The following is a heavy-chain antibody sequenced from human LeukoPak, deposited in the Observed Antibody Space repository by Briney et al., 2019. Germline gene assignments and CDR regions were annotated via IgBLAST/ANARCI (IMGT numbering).Heavy chain of an antibody. D-gene: IGHD2-8*02. J-gene: IGHJ4*02. V-gene: IGHV3-33*01. CDR1: GFTFSSYG. CDR2: IWYDGSKK. Sequence: GGSLRLSCAASGFTFSSYGMHWFRQAPGKGLEWVAVIWYDGSKKYYADSVKGRFTISRDNPKNTLYLQMDSLRAEDTAVYYCARYNTGSVDYWGQGTLVTVSS. CDR3: ARYNTGSVDY.